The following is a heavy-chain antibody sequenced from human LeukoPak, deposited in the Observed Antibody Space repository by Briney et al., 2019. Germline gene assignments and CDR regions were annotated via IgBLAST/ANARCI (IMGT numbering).Heavy chain of an antibody. J-gene: IGHJ4*02. V-gene: IGHV4-39*01. CDR3: ASLRGYSYGFNSIFDY. D-gene: IGHD5-18*01. Sequence: SETLSLTCTVSGGSISSSSYYWGWIRQLPGKGLEWIGSIYYSGSTYYNPSLKSRVTISVDTSKNQFSLKLSSVTAADTAVYYCASLRGYSYGFNSIFDYWGQGTLVTVSS. CDR1: GGSISSSSYY. CDR2: IYYSGST.